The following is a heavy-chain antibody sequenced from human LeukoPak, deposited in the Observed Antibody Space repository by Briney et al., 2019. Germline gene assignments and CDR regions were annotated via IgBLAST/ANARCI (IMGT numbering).Heavy chain of an antibody. CDR1: GFTFSSYW. J-gene: IGHJ4*02. D-gene: IGHD6-13*01. CDR3: ARDHTIAAADY. Sequence: PGGSLRLSCAASGFTFSSYWMSWVRQAPGKGLEWVANIKQDGSEKYYVDSVKGRFTISRDDAKNSLYLQMNSLRAEDTAVYYCARDHTIAAADYWGQGTLVTVSS. CDR2: IKQDGSEK. V-gene: IGHV3-7*03.